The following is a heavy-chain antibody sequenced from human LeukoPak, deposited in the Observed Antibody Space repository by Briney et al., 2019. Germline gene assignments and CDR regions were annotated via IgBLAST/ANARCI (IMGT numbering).Heavy chain of an antibody. D-gene: IGHD6-13*01. J-gene: IGHJ4*02. V-gene: IGHV4-61*02. Sequence: SETLSLTCTVSGGSISSGDYYWSWIRQPAGKGLEWIGRISGSGSADYNPSLKSRVTMSVDKSKNQFSLKLSSVTAADTAVYYCARGSSWYEVRFDYWGQGTLVTVSS. CDR1: GGSISSGDYY. CDR2: ISGSGSA. CDR3: ARGSSWYEVRFDY.